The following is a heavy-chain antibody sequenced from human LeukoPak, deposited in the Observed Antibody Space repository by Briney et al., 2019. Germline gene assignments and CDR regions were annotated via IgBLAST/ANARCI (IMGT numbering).Heavy chain of an antibody. V-gene: IGHV3-53*01. J-gene: IGHJ6*04. CDR3: ARDLCWFAHYYGMDV. D-gene: IGHD2/OR15-2a*01. Sequence: QPGGSLRLSCAASGFTVSSNYMSWVRQAPGKGLEWVSVIYSGGSTYYADSVKGRFTISRDNSKNTLYLQMNSLRAEDTAVYYCARDLCWFAHYYGMDVWGKGTTVTVSS. CDR1: GFTVSSNY. CDR2: IYSGGST.